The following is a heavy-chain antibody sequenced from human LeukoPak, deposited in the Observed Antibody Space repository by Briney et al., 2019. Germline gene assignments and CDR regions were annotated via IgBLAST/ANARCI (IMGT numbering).Heavy chain of an antibody. CDR1: EFTFTSYE. J-gene: IGHJ3*02. CDR3: AKSNGYGLVDI. V-gene: IGHV4-59*12. D-gene: IGHD3-10*01. CDR2: IFYSGST. Sequence: PGGSLRLSCAASEFTFTSYEMNWIRQPPGKGLEWIGNIFYSGSTYYSPSLKSRVTISLDTSRNQFSLKLNSVTAADTAVYYCAKSNGYGLVDIWGQGTMVTVSS.